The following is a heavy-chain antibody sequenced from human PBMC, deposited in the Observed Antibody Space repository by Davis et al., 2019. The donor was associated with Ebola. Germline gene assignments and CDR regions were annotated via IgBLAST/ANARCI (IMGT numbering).Heavy chain of an antibody. Sequence: PGGSLRLSCAASGFTFSASSMYWVRQTSAKGLEWLGRIRSRADSYATAYAVSVKGRFTISRDDSKNTAYLQMNSLKTEDTAVYYCTSAITKTASWGQGTLVIVSS. J-gene: IGHJ5*02. V-gene: IGHV3-73*01. CDR2: IRSRADSYAT. CDR3: TSAITKTAS. CDR1: GFTFSASS. D-gene: IGHD5-24*01.